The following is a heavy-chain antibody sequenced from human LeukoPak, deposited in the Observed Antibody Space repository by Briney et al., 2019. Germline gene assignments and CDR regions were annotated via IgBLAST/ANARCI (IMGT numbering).Heavy chain of an antibody. CDR2: IYHSGST. J-gene: IGHJ5*02. CDR1: GYSISSGYY. CDR3: ARVVIAKSYPNWFDP. D-gene: IGHD2/OR15-2a*01. Sequence: SETLSLTYTVSGYSISSGYYWGWIRQPPGKGLEWIGSIYHSGSTYYNPSLKSRVTISVDTSKNQFSLKLSSVTAADTAVYYCARVVIAKSYPNWFDPWGQGTLVTVSS. V-gene: IGHV4-38-2*02.